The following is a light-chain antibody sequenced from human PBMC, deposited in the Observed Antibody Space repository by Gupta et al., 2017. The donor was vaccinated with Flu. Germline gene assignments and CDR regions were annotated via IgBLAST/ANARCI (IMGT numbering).Light chain of an antibody. CDR1: MSGWDSSSHVEY. CDR3: QQKDPSPLS. CDR2: RPS. Sequence: AMHRRSNMSGWDSSSHVEYVDWYRQNPGQPPQLLISRPSTRPSGVPGGFSGRRCATDFALAISDQQAYAVGVYFCQQKDPSPLSLGRGTQVEIK. J-gene: IGKJ1*01. V-gene: IGKV4-1*01.